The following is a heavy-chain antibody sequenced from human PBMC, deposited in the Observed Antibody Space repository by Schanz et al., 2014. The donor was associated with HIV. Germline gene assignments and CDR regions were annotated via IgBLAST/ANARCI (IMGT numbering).Heavy chain of an antibody. CDR2: INALGTTT. J-gene: IGHJ2*01. Sequence: EVQLLESGGGLVQPGGSLRLSCAASGFTFSNDWMHWVRQAPGKGLVWVSRINALGTTTAYADSVKGRFAISRDNAKRTLYLQMNSLRAEESAVFYCARESNGAFDFWGRGTLVAVSS. V-gene: IGHV3-74*01. CDR3: ARESNGAFDF. CDR1: GFTFSNDW.